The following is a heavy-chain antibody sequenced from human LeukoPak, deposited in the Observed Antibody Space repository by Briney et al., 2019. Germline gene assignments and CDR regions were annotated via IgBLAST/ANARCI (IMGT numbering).Heavy chain of an antibody. Sequence: GGSLRLSCAASGFTFGHYAMHWVRQAPGKGLEWVAGIAWDSDNIGYADSVKGRFTISRDNAKNTLYLQMNSLRAEDTAVYYCARVSTGKYYFDSWGQGTLVTVSS. CDR3: ARVSTGKYYFDS. CDR2: IAWDSDNI. CDR1: GFTFGHYA. V-gene: IGHV3-9*01. J-gene: IGHJ4*02. D-gene: IGHD2-8*02.